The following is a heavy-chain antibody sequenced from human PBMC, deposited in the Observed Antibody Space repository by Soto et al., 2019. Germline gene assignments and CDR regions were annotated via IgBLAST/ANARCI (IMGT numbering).Heavy chain of an antibody. Sequence: QVQLVQSGAEVKKAGSSVKVSCKVSGGTFSSYFINWVRQAPGQGLEWVGGIIPVFGTASYAEKFQGRVTITADESTSTAYMELSRLRTDDTAVYYCARETPSAAAAYYYYGLDVWGQGTTVTDPS. CDR3: ARETPSAAAAYYYYGLDV. J-gene: IGHJ6*02. D-gene: IGHD6-13*01. CDR1: GGTFSSYF. V-gene: IGHV1-69*01. CDR2: IIPVFGTA.